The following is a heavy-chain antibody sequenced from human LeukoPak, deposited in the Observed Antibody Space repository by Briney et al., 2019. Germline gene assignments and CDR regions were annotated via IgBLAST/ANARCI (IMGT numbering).Heavy chain of an antibody. Sequence: ASVKVSCKASGYTFTGYYMHCVRQAPGQGLEWMGWINPNSGGTNYAQKFQGRVTMTRDTSISTAYMKLSRLRSDDTAVYYCARDALDPFNWNYGSFDYWGQGTLVTVSS. CDR3: ARDALDPFNWNYGSFDY. D-gene: IGHD1-7*01. J-gene: IGHJ4*02. CDR2: INPNSGGT. V-gene: IGHV1-2*02. CDR1: GYTFTGYY.